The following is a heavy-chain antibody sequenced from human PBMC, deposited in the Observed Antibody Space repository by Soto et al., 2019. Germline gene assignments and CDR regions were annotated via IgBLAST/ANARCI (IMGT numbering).Heavy chain of an antibody. CDR3: ARGWGRGYCSSTSCYSGFDP. CDR2: IYYSGST. Sequence: QVQLQESGPGLVKPSETLSLTCTVSGGSISSYYWSWIRQPPGKGLEWIGYIYYSGSTNYNPSLKSRVTISVDTSKNQFSLKLSSVTAADTAVYYCARGWGRGYCSSTSCYSGFDPWGQGTLVTVSS. J-gene: IGHJ5*02. V-gene: IGHV4-59*01. CDR1: GGSISSYY. D-gene: IGHD2-2*02.